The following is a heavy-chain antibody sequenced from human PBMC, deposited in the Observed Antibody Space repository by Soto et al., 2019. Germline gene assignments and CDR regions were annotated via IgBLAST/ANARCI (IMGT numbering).Heavy chain of an antibody. CDR3: TREASSWGFAFDL. D-gene: IGHD3-16*01. CDR1: GFTFSHYA. J-gene: IGHJ3*01. CDR2: IFGSGAPT. Sequence: EVQLLESGGGLVQPGGSVRLSCAASGFTFSHYAMSWVRQALGKGLQWVSTIFGSGAPTHYADSVKGRFGISRDNSNNMLFLEMNSLKDEDTAVYYCTREASSWGFAFDLWGQGTRVAVPS. V-gene: IGHV3-23*01.